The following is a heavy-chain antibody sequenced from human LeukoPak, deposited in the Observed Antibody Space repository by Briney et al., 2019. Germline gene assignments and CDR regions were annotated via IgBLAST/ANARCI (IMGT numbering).Heavy chain of an antibody. Sequence: SGPTLVNPTQTLTLTCTFSGFSLNTGGMCVSWIRQPPGKAPEWLARIDWDDDKYYSTSLKTRLTVSKDTSKKQVVLTMTNMDSVDTATYYCARIREGVAAEGFDYWGQGTLVTVSS. CDR3: ARIREGVAAEGFDY. J-gene: IGHJ4*02. CDR2: IDWDDDK. D-gene: IGHD6-19*01. CDR1: GFSLNTGGMC. V-gene: IGHV2-70*11.